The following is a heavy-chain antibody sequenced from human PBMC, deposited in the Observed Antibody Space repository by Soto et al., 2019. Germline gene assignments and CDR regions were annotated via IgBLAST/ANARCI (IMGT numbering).Heavy chain of an antibody. Sequence: GESLKISCNGSEYSFAVYWITWVRQKPGKGLEWMGRIDPSDSQTYYSPSFRGHVTISVTKSITTVFLQWSSLRASDTAMYYCARQIYDSDTGPNFQYYFDSWGQGTPVTVSS. V-gene: IGHV5-10-1*01. D-gene: IGHD3-22*01. CDR2: IDPSDSQT. CDR1: EYSFAVYW. J-gene: IGHJ4*02. CDR3: ARQIYDSDTGPNFQYYFDS.